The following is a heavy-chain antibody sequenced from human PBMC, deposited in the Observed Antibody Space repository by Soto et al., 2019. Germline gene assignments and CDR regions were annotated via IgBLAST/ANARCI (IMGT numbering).Heavy chain of an antibody. J-gene: IGHJ5*02. CDR1: GGSISSYY. Sequence: QVQLQESGPGLVKPSETLSLTCTVSGGSISSYYWSWIRQPPGKGLEWIGYIYYSGSTNYNPSLKSRVTISVDTSKNQFSLKLSSVTAADTAVYYCARTYYYGSGSYFDYYNWFDPWGQGTLVTVSS. CDR3: ARTYYYGSGSYFDYYNWFDP. CDR2: IYYSGST. V-gene: IGHV4-59*08. D-gene: IGHD3-10*01.